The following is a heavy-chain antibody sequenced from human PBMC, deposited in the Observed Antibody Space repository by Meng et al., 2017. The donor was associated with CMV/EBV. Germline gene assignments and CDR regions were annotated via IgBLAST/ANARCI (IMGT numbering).Heavy chain of an antibody. CDR1: GYSFTSYW. V-gene: IGHV5-10-1*01. Sequence: SCKGSGYSFTSYWISWVRQMPGKGLEWMERIDPSDSYTNYSPSFQGHVTISADKPISTAYLQWSSLKASDTAMYYCARHRPNWNCDYWGQGTLVTVSS. D-gene: IGHD1-1*01. CDR3: ARHRPNWNCDY. J-gene: IGHJ4*02. CDR2: IDPSDSYT.